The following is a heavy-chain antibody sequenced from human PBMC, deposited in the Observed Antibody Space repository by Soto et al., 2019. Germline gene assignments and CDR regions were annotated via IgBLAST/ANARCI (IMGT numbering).Heavy chain of an antibody. V-gene: IGHV4-31*03. J-gene: IGHJ5*02. CDR2: IYYSGST. CDR1: GGSLSSGGYY. D-gene: IGHD6-13*01. Sequence: QVQLQESGPGLVKPSETLSLTCTVSGGSLSSGGYYWSWIRQHPGKGLEWIGYIYYSGSTYYNPSLKSRVSMSVDTSKNQFSRKLSSVTAADTAIYYCASGVAAAGIGWFDPWGQGSLVTVSS. CDR3: ASGVAAAGIGWFDP.